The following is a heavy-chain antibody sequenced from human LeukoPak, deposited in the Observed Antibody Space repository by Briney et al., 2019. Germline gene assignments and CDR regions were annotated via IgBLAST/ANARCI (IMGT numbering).Heavy chain of an antibody. D-gene: IGHD5-24*01. Sequence: GGSLRLSCAASGFTFSSYSMNWVRQAPGKGLEWVSSISSSSSYIYYADSVKGQFTISRDNAKNSLYLQMNSLRAEDTAVYYCARDPSGTVEMATIDAFDIWGQGTMVTVSS. CDR2: ISSSSSYI. V-gene: IGHV3-21*01. J-gene: IGHJ3*02. CDR3: ARDPSGTVEMATIDAFDI. CDR1: GFTFSSYS.